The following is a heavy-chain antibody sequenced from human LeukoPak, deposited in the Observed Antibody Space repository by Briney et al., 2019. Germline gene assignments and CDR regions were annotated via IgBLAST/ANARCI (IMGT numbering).Heavy chain of an antibody. CDR1: GGSISSGGYS. D-gene: IGHD5-18*01. CDR2: IYHSGST. Sequence: TLSLTCAVSGGSISSGGYSWSWIRQPPGKGLEWIGNIYHSGSTYYNPSLKSRVTISVDRSKNQFSLKLSSVTAADTAVYYCARGYSYGFFDAFDIWGQGTMVTVSS. CDR3: ARGYSYGFFDAFDI. V-gene: IGHV4-30-2*01. J-gene: IGHJ3*02.